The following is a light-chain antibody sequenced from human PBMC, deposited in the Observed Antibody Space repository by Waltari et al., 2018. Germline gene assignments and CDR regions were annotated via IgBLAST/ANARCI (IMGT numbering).Light chain of an antibody. V-gene: IGLV1-40*01. CDR1: SSNFGAGYD. CDR2: ENR. J-gene: IGLJ1*01. Sequence: SSNFGAGYDVHWYQHLPGRAPKLLIKENRNRPSGVPDRFSGSKSGTVASLAITGLQPEDEADYYCQSFDTGLGGSVFGTGTKVSVL. CDR3: QSFDTGLGGSV.